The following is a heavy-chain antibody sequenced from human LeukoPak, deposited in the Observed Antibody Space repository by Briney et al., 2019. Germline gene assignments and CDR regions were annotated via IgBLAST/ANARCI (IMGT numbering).Heavy chain of an antibody. CDR1: GGSISSYY. CDR3: VRDHYYNSSGYTFGY. D-gene: IGHD3-22*01. J-gene: IGHJ4*02. Sequence: SETLSLTCTVSGGSISSYYWSWIRQPPGKGLEWIGYIYSSGSTNYNPSLKGRVTISVDTSKNQFSLKLSSVSAADTAVYYCVRDHYYNSSGYTFGYWGQGTLVTVSS. V-gene: IGHV4-59*01. CDR2: IYSSGST.